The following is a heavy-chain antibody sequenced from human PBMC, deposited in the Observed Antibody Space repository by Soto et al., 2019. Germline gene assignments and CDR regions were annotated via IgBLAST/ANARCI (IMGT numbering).Heavy chain of an antibody. Sequence: QVQLVQSGAEVKKPGASVTVSCKTSGYTFTSYGISCVRQAPGQGLEWMGWIGAYNGNTNYAQKLQGRVTMTTDTSTSTAYMELMSLRSDDTAVYYCARDSPLVRFFEWLSNFDYWGQGNLVTF. CDR3: ARDSPLVRFFEWLSNFDY. D-gene: IGHD3-3*01. J-gene: IGHJ4*02. CDR1: GYTFTSYG. CDR2: IGAYNGNT. V-gene: IGHV1-18*01.